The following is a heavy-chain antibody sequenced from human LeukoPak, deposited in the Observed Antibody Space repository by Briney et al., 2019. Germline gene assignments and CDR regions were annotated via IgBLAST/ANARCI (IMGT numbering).Heavy chain of an antibody. J-gene: IGHJ5*02. CDR3: ARVTVSGFAQHVDP. V-gene: IGHV1-18*01. CDR1: GYTFTSYG. D-gene: IGHD3-22*01. Sequence: WASVNVSCKASGYTFTSYGISWVRQAPGQGLEWMGWISAYNGNTNYAQKLQGRVTMTTDTSTSTAYMELRSLRSDDTAVYYCARVTVSGFAQHVDPWGQGTLVTVSS. CDR2: ISAYNGNT.